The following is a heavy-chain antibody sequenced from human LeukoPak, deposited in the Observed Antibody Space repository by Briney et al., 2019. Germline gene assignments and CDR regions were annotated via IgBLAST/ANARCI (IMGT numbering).Heavy chain of an antibody. J-gene: IGHJ4*02. V-gene: IGHV4-59*01. D-gene: IGHD6-19*01. CDR3: ARVGNSGWAYYFDY. Sequence: PSETLSLTCTVSGGSISSYYWSWIRQPPGKGLEWIGYIYYSGSTNYNPSLKSRVTISVDTSKNQFSLKLSSVTAADTAVYYCARVGNSGWAYYFDYWGQGTLVTVSS. CDR1: GGSISSYY. CDR2: IYYSGST.